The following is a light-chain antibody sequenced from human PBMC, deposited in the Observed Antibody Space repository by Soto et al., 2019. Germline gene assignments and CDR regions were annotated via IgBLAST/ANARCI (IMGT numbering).Light chain of an antibody. V-gene: IGLV2-8*01. CDR1: ISDVGGYNY. J-gene: IGLJ2*01. CDR2: EVS. Sequence: QSALTQPPSASGSPGQSVTISCTGTISDVGGYNYVSWYQQHPGKAPKLMIYEVSKRPSGVPDRFSGSKSGNTASLTVSGLQADDEADYYCSSYAGSNNVVFGGGTKLTV. CDR3: SSYAGSNNVV.